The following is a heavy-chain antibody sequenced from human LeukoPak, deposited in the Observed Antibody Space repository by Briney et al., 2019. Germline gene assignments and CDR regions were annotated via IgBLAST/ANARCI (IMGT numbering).Heavy chain of an antibody. CDR2: ISAYNGNT. Sequence: ASVKVSCKASGYTFTSYGISWVRQAPGQGLEWMGWISAYNGNTNYAQKLQGRVTMTTDTSTSTAYMELRSLRSDDTAVYYCARLRYSSGWYDNAFDIWGQGTMVTVSS. D-gene: IGHD6-19*01. V-gene: IGHV1-18*01. CDR3: ARLRYSSGWYDNAFDI. CDR1: GYTFTSYG. J-gene: IGHJ3*02.